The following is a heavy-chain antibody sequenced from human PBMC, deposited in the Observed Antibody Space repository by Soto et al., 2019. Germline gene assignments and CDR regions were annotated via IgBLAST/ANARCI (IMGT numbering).Heavy chain of an antibody. CDR1: GYTFTSYG. Sequence: ASVKVSCKASGYTFTSYGIDWVRQAPGQGLEWMGWISAYNGNTNYAQKLQGRVTMTTDTSTSTAYMELRSLRSDDTAVYYCAREAGYSSSSRTKNWYFDLWGRGTLVTVSS. CDR2: ISAYNGNT. J-gene: IGHJ2*01. D-gene: IGHD6-6*01. V-gene: IGHV1-18*01. CDR3: AREAGYSSSSRTKNWYFDL.